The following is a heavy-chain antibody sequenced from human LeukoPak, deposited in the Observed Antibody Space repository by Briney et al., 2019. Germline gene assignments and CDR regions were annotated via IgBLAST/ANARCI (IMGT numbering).Heavy chain of an antibody. D-gene: IGHD3-22*01. CDR2: INHSGST. Sequence: PSETLSLTCAVYGGSFSGYYWSWIRQPPGKGLEWIGEINHSGSTNYNPSLKSRVTISVDTSKNQFSLKLSSVTAADTAVYYCARGKVRLLFYYYYYMDVWGKGTTVTVSS. J-gene: IGHJ6*03. CDR1: GGSFSGYY. V-gene: IGHV4-34*01. CDR3: ARGKVRLLFYYYYYMDV.